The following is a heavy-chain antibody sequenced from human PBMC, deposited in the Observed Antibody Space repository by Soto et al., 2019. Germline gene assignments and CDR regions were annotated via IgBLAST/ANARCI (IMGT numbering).Heavy chain of an antibody. CDR1: GFTFSSYA. Sequence: GGSLRLSCAASGFTFSSYAMSWVRQAPGKGLEWVSAISGSGGSTYYADSVKGRFTISRDNSKNTLYLQMNSLRAEDTAVYYCAKDSPDIVVVPAAIMYWFDPWGQGTLVTVSS. CDR2: ISGSGGST. D-gene: IGHD2-2*02. J-gene: IGHJ5*02. CDR3: AKDSPDIVVVPAAIMYWFDP. V-gene: IGHV3-23*01.